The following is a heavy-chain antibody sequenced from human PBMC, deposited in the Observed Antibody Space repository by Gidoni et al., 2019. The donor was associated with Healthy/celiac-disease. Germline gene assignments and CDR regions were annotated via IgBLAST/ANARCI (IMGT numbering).Heavy chain of an antibody. CDR1: GFTFRSYA. J-gene: IGHJ4*02. Sequence: QVQLVESGGGVVQPGRSLRLSCAASGFTFRSYAMPWVRQASGKGLEWLAVISYDGSNKYYADSVKGRFTISRDNSKNTLYLQMNSLRAEDTAVYYCARDYRPSGSYFMDYWGQGTLVTVSS. V-gene: IGHV3-30-3*01. D-gene: IGHD1-26*01. CDR2: ISYDGSNK. CDR3: ARDYRPSGSYFMDY.